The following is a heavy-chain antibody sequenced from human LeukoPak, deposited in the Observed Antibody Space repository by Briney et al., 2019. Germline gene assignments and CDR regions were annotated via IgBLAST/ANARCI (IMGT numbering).Heavy chain of an antibody. CDR2: IYYIRNT. V-gene: IGHV4-61*08. D-gene: IGHD1-26*01. J-gene: IGHJ4*02. CDR1: GGSVGSGGYY. CDR3: ARTQSQSGSYRYYFAY. Sequence: SETLSLTCTVSGGSVGSGGYYWSWIRQPPGGGLEWIWDIYYIRNTNYNPSLKSRVTMSLDPSKNQFSLKLNSVTAADTAVYYCARTQSQSGSYRYYFAYWGQGTLVTVSS.